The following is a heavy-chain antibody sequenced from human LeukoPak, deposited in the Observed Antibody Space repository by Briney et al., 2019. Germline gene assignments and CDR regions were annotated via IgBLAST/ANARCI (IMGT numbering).Heavy chain of an antibody. Sequence: PSETLSLTCTVSGGSISSSNYYWGWIRQPPGKGLEWIGNIYYSGSTYYNPSFKSRLTISVDTSKNQFSLKLSSVTAADTAVYYCASLRTGDFDYWGQGALVTVSS. D-gene: IGHD3-10*01. CDR1: GGSISSSNYY. J-gene: IGHJ4*02. CDR3: ASLRTGDFDY. CDR2: IYYSGST. V-gene: IGHV4-39*01.